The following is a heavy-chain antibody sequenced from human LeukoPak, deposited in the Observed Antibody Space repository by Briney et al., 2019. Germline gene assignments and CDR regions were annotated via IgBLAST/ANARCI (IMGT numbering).Heavy chain of an antibody. J-gene: IGHJ4*02. V-gene: IGHV4-59*13. CDR3: ARGGDYGDLRYFDY. CDR1: GGSINNYY. Sequence: PSETLSLTCTVSGGSINNYYWSWIRQPPGKGVEWSGYIYYRGSTNYNPSLKSRVTFSVDTSKNQFSLRLNSVTAADTAVYYCARGGDYGDLRYFDYWGQGTLVTVSS. D-gene: IGHD4-17*01. CDR2: IYYRGST.